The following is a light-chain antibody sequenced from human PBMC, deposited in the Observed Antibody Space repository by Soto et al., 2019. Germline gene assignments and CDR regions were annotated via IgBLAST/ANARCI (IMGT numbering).Light chain of an antibody. Sequence: VVTQSPATLSVYPGERVTLSCSASQSVSSSLAWYQQRPGQAPRLLIYDTSTRAAGIAARFSGSGSGTEFTLTISSLQSEDFAVYYCQQYVHWPPGTFGQGTKVDIK. CDR3: QQYVHWPPGT. CDR2: DTS. V-gene: IGKV3-15*01. CDR1: QSVSSS. J-gene: IGKJ1*01.